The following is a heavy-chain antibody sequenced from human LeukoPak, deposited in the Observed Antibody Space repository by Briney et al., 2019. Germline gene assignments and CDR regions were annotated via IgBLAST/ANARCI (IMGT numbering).Heavy chain of an antibody. V-gene: IGHV6-1*01. CDR3: ARSKYYFDY. J-gene: IGHJ4*02. CDR1: GDSVSSNSAA. Sequence: SQTLSLTCAISGDSVSSNSAAWHWIRQSPSRGLEWLGRTFYRSKWSNDYAVPVKSRTTINSDTSKNQFSLQLSSVTPEDTAVYFCARSKYYFDYWGQGTLVTVSS. CDR2: TFYRSKWSN.